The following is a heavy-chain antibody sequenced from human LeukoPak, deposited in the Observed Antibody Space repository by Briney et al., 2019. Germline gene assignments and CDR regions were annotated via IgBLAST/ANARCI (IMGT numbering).Heavy chain of an antibody. J-gene: IGHJ6*02. CDR3: AKGTKGDYYYYGMDV. CDR2: ISAYNGNT. V-gene: IGHV1-18*01. CDR1: GYTFTSYG. Sequence: GASVKVSCKASGYTFTSYGISWVRQAPGQGLEWMGWISAYNGNTNYAQKLQGRVTMTTDTSTSTAYMELRSLRSDDTAVYYCAKGTKGDYYYYGMDVWGQGTTVTVSS.